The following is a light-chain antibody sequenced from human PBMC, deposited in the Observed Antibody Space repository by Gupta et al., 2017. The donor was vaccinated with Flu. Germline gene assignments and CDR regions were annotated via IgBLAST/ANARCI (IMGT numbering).Light chain of an antibody. Sequence: IMLTHSPATLSLSPGERATLSCRASQSVSSYLAWYQQKPGQAPRLLIYDASNRATGLPARFSGSGSGTDFTLTISSLEPEDFAVYYCQQRCNWPPTFGQGTKVEIK. CDR1: QSVSSY. CDR2: DAS. V-gene: IGKV3-11*01. CDR3: QQRCNWPPT. J-gene: IGKJ1*01.